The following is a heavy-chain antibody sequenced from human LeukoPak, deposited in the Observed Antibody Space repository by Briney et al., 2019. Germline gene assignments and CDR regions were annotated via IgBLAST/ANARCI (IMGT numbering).Heavy chain of an antibody. D-gene: IGHD2-15*01. CDR2: IYYSGST. CDR1: GGSVSSGSYY. J-gene: IGHJ4*02. V-gene: IGHV4-61*01. CDR3: ARGNEYTWWQ. Sequence: SETLSLTCTVSGGSVSSGSYYWSWIRQPPGKGLEWIGYIYYSGSTKYNPSLKSRVTISVDKPKSQFSLKLTSVTAADTAIYYCARGNEYTWWQWSQGTLVTVSS.